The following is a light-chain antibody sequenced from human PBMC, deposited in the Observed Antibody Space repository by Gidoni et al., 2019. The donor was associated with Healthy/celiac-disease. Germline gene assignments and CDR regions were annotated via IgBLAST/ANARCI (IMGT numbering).Light chain of an antibody. CDR2: D. V-gene: IGKV1-33*01. CDR1: QDISNY. J-gene: IGKJ4*01. CDR3: QQYDNLPLT. Sequence: DIQRTQSPSSLSASVGDRVTITCQASQDISNYLNWYQQKPGKAPKLLIYDASRFSGSGSGTDFTFTISSLQPEDIATYYCQQYDNLPLTFGGGTKVEIK.